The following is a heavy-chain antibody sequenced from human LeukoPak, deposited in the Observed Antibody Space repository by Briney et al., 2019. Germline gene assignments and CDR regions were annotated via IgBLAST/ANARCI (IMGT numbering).Heavy chain of an antibody. CDR1: GFSFSLYS. J-gene: IGHJ4*02. V-gene: IGHV3-48*01. CDR3: VRDERSRGSDDFWSAILPFDY. D-gene: IGHD3-3*01. Sequence: GGSLRLSCAASGFSFSLYSMNWVRQVPGKGLEWISYISSNSKNIYYADSVRGRVTISRDNARNSLYLQMNTLRAEDSAIYYCVRDERSRGSDDFWSAILPFDYWGRGTPVIVSS. CDR2: ISSNSKNI.